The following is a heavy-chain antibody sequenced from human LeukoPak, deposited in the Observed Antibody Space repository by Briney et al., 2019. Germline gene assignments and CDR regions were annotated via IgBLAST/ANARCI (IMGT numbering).Heavy chain of an antibody. CDR3: AKSSYYDTSGFYREYYFDY. Sequence: GGSLRLSCAASGFTLGNYAMSWVRQAPGKGLEWVSSMSSSGGSTYYADSVKGRFTFSRDNPKNTLYLQMNSLKAEDTAVYYCAKSSYYDTSGFYREYYFDYWGQGTLVTVSS. V-gene: IGHV3-23*01. CDR1: GFTLGNYA. D-gene: IGHD3-22*01. CDR2: MSSSGGST. J-gene: IGHJ4*02.